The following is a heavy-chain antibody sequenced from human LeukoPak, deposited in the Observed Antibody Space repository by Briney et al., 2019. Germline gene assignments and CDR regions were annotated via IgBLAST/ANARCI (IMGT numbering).Heavy chain of an antibody. CDR3: ARDYYDFWSGYYTGPLNWFDP. Sequence: GASVKVSCKASGGTFSSYAISGVRQAPGQGLEWMGGIIPIFGTANYAQKFQGRVTITADESTSTAYMELSSLRSEDTAVYYCARDYYDFWSGYYTGPLNWFDPWGQGTLVTVSS. CDR2: IIPIFGTA. V-gene: IGHV1-69*01. CDR1: GGTFSSYA. D-gene: IGHD3-3*01. J-gene: IGHJ5*02.